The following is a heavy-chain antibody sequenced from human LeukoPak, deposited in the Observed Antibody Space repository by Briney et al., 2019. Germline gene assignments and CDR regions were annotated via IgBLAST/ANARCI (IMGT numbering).Heavy chain of an antibody. CDR3: AREAVTIFGVVNRVMDV. CDR2: INPNSGNT. J-gene: IGHJ6*03. CDR1: GYTFTSYD. D-gene: IGHD3-3*01. Sequence: ASVKVSFKASGYTFTSYDINWVRQATGQGLEWMGWINPNSGNTGYAQKFQGRVTITRNTSISTAYMELSRLRSEDTAVYYCAREAVTIFGVVNRVMDVWGKGTTVTVSS. V-gene: IGHV1-8*03.